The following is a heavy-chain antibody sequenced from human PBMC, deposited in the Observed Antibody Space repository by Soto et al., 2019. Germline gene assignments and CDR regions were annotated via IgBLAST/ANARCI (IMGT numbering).Heavy chain of an antibody. CDR2: IRQDGGAQ. J-gene: IGHJ4*02. CDR1: GFTFTTYW. D-gene: IGHD3-10*01. CDR3: VRGGHGSGSYLGSY. Sequence: SGFTFTTYWMSWVRQAPGKGLEWVANIRQDGGAQYYVDSVKGRFTISRDNAKNSVYLQMDSLRAEDTAVYYCVRGGHGSGSYLGSYWGQGILVTVSS. V-gene: IGHV3-7*03.